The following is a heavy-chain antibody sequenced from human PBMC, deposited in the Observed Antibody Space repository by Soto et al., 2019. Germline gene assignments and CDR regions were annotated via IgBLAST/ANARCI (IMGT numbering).Heavy chain of an antibody. CDR2: IYYSGST. D-gene: IGHD3-16*02. Sequence: QVQLQESGPGLVKPSQTLSLTCTVSGGSISSGGYYWSWIRQHPGNGLEWIGYIYYSGSTYYNPSLKSRVTISVDPSKNQFSLKLSSVTAADTAVYYCARVISYYDYVWGSYRQPYYFDYWGQGTLVTVSS. J-gene: IGHJ4*02. V-gene: IGHV4-31*03. CDR3: ARVISYYDYVWGSYRQPYYFDY. CDR1: GGSISSGGYY.